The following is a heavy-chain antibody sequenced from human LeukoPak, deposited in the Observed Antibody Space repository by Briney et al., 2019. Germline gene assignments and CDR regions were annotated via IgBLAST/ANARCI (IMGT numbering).Heavy chain of an antibody. CDR2: IKQEGGEK. D-gene: IGHD2-8*02. V-gene: IGHV3-7*01. CDR1: GFIFSLYL. CDR3: ARLRFVAASGVSPFDY. J-gene: IGHJ4*02. Sequence: GGSLRLSCAASGFIFSLYLMSWVRQAPGKGLEWVASIKQEGGEKYYVDSVKGRFTISRDNAKNSLYLQLHSLRAEDTAVYYCARLRFVAASGVSPFDYWGQGTLVTVSS.